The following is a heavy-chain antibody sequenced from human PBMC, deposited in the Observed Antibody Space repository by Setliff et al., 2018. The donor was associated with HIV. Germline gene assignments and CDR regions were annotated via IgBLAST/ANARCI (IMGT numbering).Heavy chain of an antibody. CDR2: INHGGDT. J-gene: IGHJ1*01. V-gene: IGHV4-34*01. CDR1: GQSISGYY. Sequence: KTSETLSLTCAVYGQSISGYYWSWIRQTPGKGLEWIGEINHGGDTNYNPSLKSRVTISVGSSYNHFSLKLSSVTAADAGVYYCATDGGLWFGRHSYLQNWGQGTLVTVSS. CDR3: ATDGGLWFGRHSYLQN. D-gene: IGHD3-10*01.